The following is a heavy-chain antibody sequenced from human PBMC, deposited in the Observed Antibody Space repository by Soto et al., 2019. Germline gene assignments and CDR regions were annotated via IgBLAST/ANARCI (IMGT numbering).Heavy chain of an antibody. CDR3: AKDLTPRLLRQATYSHGMDV. CDR2: ISGSGGST. D-gene: IGHD3-16*01. Sequence: PGGSLRLSCAASGFTFISYAISRVLQTPGQGLECVSVISGSGGSTYYADSVKGRLTISRDNSKNTLHLQMNSLRAEDTAVYYCAKDLTPRLLRQATYSHGMDVWGKGTTVTVSS. J-gene: IGHJ6*04. CDR1: GFTFISYA. V-gene: IGHV3-23*01.